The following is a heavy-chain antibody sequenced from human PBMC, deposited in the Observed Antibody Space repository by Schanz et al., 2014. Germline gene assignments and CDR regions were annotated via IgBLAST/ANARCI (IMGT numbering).Heavy chain of an antibody. CDR3: AKDFVPLVQQLIRSGGAHLDH. J-gene: IGHJ4*02. D-gene: IGHD6-13*01. Sequence: QVQLVESGGGVVQPGRSLRLSCAASGFNFSNYDIHWVRQAPGKGLEWVALIYYNGTNKYYADSVKGRFTISRDNSKNTLYLQMNSLRVEDTAVYYCAKDFVPLVQQLIRSGGAHLDHWGQGTLVTVSS. CDR1: GFNFSNYD. CDR2: IYYNGTNK. V-gene: IGHV3-30*18.